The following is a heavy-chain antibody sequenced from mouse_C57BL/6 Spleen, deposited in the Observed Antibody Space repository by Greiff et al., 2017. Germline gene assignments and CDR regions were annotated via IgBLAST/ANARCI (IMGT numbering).Heavy chain of an antibody. CDR3: ARDPLEGDYRY. CDR2: ISDGGSYT. V-gene: IGHV5-4*01. D-gene: IGHD2-13*01. Sequence: EVMLVESGGGLVKPGGSLKLSCAASGFTFSSYAMSWVRQTPEKRLEWVATISDGGSYTYYPDNVKGRFTISRDNAKNNLYLQMSHLKSEDTAMYYCARDPLEGDYRYWGQGATLTVTS. CDR1: GFTFSSYA. J-gene: IGHJ2*01.